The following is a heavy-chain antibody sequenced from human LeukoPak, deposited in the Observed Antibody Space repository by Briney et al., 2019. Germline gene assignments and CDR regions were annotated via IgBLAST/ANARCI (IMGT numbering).Heavy chain of an antibody. Sequence: GGSLRLSCAASGFTFSSYSMNWVRQAPGKGLEWVSSISSSSSYMYYADSVKGRFTISRDNAKNSLYLQMNSLRAEDTAVYYCARESVVVPAANYYGMDVWGKGTTVTVSS. D-gene: IGHD2-2*01. CDR3: ARESVVVPAANYYGMDV. V-gene: IGHV3-21*01. CDR1: GFTFSSYS. CDR2: ISSSSSYM. J-gene: IGHJ6*04.